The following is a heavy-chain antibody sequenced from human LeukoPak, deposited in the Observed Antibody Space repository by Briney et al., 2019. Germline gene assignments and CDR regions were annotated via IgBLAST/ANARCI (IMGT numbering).Heavy chain of an antibody. CDR2: IYPGDSDT. J-gene: IGHJ4*02. Sequence: GESLKISCKGSGYSFTSYWIGWVRQMPGKGLEWMGIIYPGDSDTRYSPSFQGQVTISADKSISTAYLQWSSLKASDTAMYYCARQGAYYGSGSYYLGYWGQGTLVTVSS. V-gene: IGHV5-51*01. CDR1: GYSFTSYW. CDR3: ARQGAYYGSGSYYLGY. D-gene: IGHD3-10*01.